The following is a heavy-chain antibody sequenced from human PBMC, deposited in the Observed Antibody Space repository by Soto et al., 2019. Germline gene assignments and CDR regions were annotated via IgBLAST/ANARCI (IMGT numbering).Heavy chain of an antibody. Sequence: PGGSLRLSCAASGFTFSNYDMHWVRQAPGKGLEWVAVISYDGSNKYYADSVKGRFTISRDNSKNTLYLQMNSLRAEDAAVYFCAKDQERTFYFGSGSLHSWGQGTLVTVSS. CDR1: GFTFSNYD. CDR3: AKDQERTFYFGSGSLHS. J-gene: IGHJ4*02. CDR2: ISYDGSNK. V-gene: IGHV3-30*18. D-gene: IGHD3-10*01.